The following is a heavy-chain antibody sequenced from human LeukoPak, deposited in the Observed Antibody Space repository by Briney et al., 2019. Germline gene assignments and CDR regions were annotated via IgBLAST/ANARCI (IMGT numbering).Heavy chain of an antibody. CDR3: TRLFYNSGFPAP. CDR1: GFTFSDSA. Sequence: GGSLKLSCAAAGFTFSDSAMHWVRQASGKGLEWIGRIRSEVYSYATAYGASVKGRFTISRDDSKNTAYLQMNSLKTEDTAVYYCTRLFYNSGFPAPWGQGTLVTVSS. D-gene: IGHD6-19*01. J-gene: IGHJ5*02. V-gene: IGHV3-73*01. CDR2: IRSEVYSYAT.